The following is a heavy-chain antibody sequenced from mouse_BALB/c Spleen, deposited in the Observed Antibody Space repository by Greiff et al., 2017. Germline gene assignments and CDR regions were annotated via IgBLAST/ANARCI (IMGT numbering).Heavy chain of an antibody. J-gene: IGHJ3*01. V-gene: IGHV5-6-5*01. Sequence: EVHLVESGGGLVKPGGSLKLSCAASGFTFSSYAMSWVRQTPEKRLEWVASISSGGSTYYPDSVKGRFTISRDNARNILYLQMSSLRSEDTAMYYCAREGAPGFAYWGQGTLVTVSA. CDR3: AREGAPGFAY. CDR1: GFTFSSYA. CDR2: ISSGGST.